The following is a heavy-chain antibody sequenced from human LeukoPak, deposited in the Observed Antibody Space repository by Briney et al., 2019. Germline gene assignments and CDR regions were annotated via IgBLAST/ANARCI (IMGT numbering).Heavy chain of an antibody. CDR3: ARSYYGSPYYYLDY. Sequence: GGSLRLSCAASGFTVTGNYMSWVRQAPGKGLEWVSVIYSGGSTYYADSVKGRFTVSRDNSKNTLYLQMNSLRAEDTAVYHCARSYYGSPYYYLDYWGQGTLVTVSS. CDR1: GFTVTGNY. D-gene: IGHD3-10*01. J-gene: IGHJ4*02. V-gene: IGHV3-53*01. CDR2: IYSGGST.